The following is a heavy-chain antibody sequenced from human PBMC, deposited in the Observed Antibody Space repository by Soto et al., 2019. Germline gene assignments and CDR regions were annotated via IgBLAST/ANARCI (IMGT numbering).Heavy chain of an antibody. V-gene: IGHV5-51*01. J-gene: IGHJ4*02. CDR3: ARGPDSSGSLYYFDY. D-gene: IGHD3-22*01. Sequence: EVQLVQSGAEVKKPGESLKISCKGSGDSFISNCIGWVRQMPGKGLEWMGIIYPGDSDTRYSPSFQGQVTISADTSISTAYLQWSSLKASDTAMYYCARGPDSSGSLYYFDYWGQGTLVTVSS. CDR2: IYPGDSDT. CDR1: GDSFISNC.